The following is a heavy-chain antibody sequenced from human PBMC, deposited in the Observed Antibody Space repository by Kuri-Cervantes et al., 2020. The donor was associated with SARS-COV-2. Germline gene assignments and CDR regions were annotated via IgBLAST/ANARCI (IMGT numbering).Heavy chain of an antibody. J-gene: IGHJ4*02. CDR1: GDSISSYY. CDR2: IYYSGST. D-gene: IGHD4-17*01. V-gene: IGHV4-59*01. CDR3: ARGASYGDFDY. Sequence: SETLSLTCTVSGDSISSYYWSWIRQPPGKGLEWIGYIYYSGSTNYNPSLKSRVTISVDTSKNQFSLKLGSVTAADTAVYYCARGASYGDFDYWGQGTLVTVSS.